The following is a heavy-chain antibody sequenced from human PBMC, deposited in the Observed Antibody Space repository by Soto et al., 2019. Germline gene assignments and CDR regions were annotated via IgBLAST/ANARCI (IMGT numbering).Heavy chain of an antibody. Sequence: KVSCKASGGTFSSYAISWVRQAPGQGLEWMGGIIPIFGTANYAQKFQGRVTITADKSTSTAYMELSSLRSEDTAVYYCAMYSSSSGGILDYPYGMDVWGQGISVTVSS. CDR3: AMYSSSSGGILDYPYGMDV. CDR2: IIPIFGTA. CDR1: GGTFSSYA. D-gene: IGHD6-13*01. V-gene: IGHV1-69*06. J-gene: IGHJ6*02.